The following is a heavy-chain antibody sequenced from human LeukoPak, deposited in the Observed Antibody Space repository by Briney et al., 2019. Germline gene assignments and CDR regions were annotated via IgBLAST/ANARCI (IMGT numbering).Heavy chain of an antibody. Sequence: ASVKVSCKASGGTFSSYAISWVRQAPGKGLEWMGRVDPEDGETIYAEKFQGRVTITADTSTDTAYMELSSLRSEDTAVYYCARSGYYTPYFDYWGQGTLVTVSS. D-gene: IGHD3-3*01. CDR1: GGTFSSYA. CDR2: VDPEDGET. J-gene: IGHJ4*02. V-gene: IGHV1-69-2*01. CDR3: ARSGYYTPYFDY.